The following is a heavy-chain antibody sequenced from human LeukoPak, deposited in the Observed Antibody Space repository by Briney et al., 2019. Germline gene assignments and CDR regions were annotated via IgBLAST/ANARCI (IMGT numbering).Heavy chain of an antibody. Sequence: SETLSLTCTVSGGSISSSSYYWGWIRQPPGKGLEWIGSIYYSGSTYYNPSLKSRVTISVDRSKNQFSLKLSSVTAADTAVYYCAREGPLVITGYYYGMDVWGQGTTVTVSS. J-gene: IGHJ6*02. V-gene: IGHV4-39*07. CDR3: AREGPLVITGYYYGMDV. D-gene: IGHD3-22*01. CDR2: IYYSGST. CDR1: GGSISSSSYY.